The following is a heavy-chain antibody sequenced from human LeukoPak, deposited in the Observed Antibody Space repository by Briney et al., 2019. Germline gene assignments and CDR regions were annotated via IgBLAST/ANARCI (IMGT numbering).Heavy chain of an antibody. D-gene: IGHD3-22*01. CDR3: ARGDSSGYYLNAFDI. CDR1: GVSISSGGYS. Sequence: SQTLSLTCAVSGVSISSGGYSWSWIRQLPGKGLEWIGYIYHSGSTYYNPSLKSRVTISVDRSKNQFSLKLSSVTAADTAVYYCARGDSSGYYLNAFDIWGQGTMVTVSS. V-gene: IGHV4-30-2*01. J-gene: IGHJ3*02. CDR2: IYHSGST.